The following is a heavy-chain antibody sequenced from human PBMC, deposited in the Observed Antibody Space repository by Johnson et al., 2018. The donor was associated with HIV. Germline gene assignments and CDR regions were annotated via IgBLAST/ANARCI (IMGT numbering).Heavy chain of an antibody. V-gene: IGHV3-13*01. CDR3: ARSGSYGPDAFDI. J-gene: IGHJ3*02. Sequence: VQLVESGGGLVQPGGSLRLSCAASGFTFSSYDMHWVRQATGKGMEWVSTIGPAGDTYYPDSVKGRFTISRDNSKNTLYLQMNSLRAEDTAVYYCARSGSYGPDAFDIWGQGTMVTVSS. D-gene: IGHD1-26*01. CDR2: IGPAGDT. CDR1: GFTFSSYD.